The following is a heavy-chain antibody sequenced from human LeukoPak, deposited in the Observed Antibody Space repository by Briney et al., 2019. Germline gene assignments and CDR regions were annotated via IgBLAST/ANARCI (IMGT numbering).Heavy chain of an antibody. V-gene: IGHV1-18*01. CDR3: ARTVWFGELLIVGGPTYNWFDP. CDR2: ISAYNGNT. Sequence: GASVKVSCKASGYTFTSYGISWARQAPGQGLEWMGWISAYNGNTNYAQKLQGRVTMTTDTSTSTAYMELRSLRSDDTAVYYCARTVWFGELLIVGGPTYNWFDPWGRGTLVTVSS. CDR1: GYTFTSYG. D-gene: IGHD3-10*01. J-gene: IGHJ5*02.